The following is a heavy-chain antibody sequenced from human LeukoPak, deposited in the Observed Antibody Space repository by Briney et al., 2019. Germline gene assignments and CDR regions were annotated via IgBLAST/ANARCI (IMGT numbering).Heavy chain of an antibody. CDR2: ISSSGST. CDR1: GDSISSGDYY. J-gene: IGHJ3*02. Sequence: KPSETLSLTCTVSGDSISSGDYYWSGIRQPAGKGLERIGRISSSGSTNYNPSLKSRVTISVDTSKNQFSLKLSSVTAADTAVYFCARGPYSYDSSGAFDIWGQGTMVTVSS. CDR3: ARGPYSYDSSGAFDI. D-gene: IGHD3-22*01. V-gene: IGHV4-61*02.